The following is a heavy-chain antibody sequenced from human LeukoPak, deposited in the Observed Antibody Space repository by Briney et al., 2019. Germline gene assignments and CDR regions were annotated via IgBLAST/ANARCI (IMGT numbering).Heavy chain of an antibody. CDR2: IYYSGSV. V-gene: IGHV4-39*07. D-gene: IGHD3-10*01. CDR1: LGSISGSSYY. Sequence: SETLSLTCNVSLGSISGSSYYWAWIRQPPGKGLEWIGSIYYSGSVYYNPSLKSRLTVSVDTSKNRFSLKLSSVTAADTAVYYCATGTYYYMDVWGKGTSVTVSS. J-gene: IGHJ6*03. CDR3: ATGTYYYMDV.